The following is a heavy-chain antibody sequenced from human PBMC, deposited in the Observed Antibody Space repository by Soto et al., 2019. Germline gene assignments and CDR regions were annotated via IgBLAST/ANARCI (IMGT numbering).Heavy chain of an antibody. J-gene: IGHJ6*02. CDR3: AKEEDLRFLEWFRTSYFYYGMDV. Sequence: SLRLSCAASGFTFSSYGMHWVRQAPGKGLEWVAVISYDGSNKYYADSVKGRFTISRDNSKNTLYLQMNSLRAEDTAVYYCAKEEDLRFLEWFRTSYFYYGMDVWGQGT. D-gene: IGHD3-3*01. CDR2: ISYDGSNK. CDR1: GFTFSSYG. V-gene: IGHV3-30*18.